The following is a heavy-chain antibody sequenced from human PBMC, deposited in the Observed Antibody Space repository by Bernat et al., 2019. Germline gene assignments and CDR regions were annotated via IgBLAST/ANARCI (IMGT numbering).Heavy chain of an antibody. CDR3: ARTPLYYDFWSGYDDY. CDR1: GFTFSSYA. V-gene: IGHV3-64*01. CDR2: ISSNGGTT. Sequence: EVQLVESGGGLVQPGGSLRLSCAASGFTFSSYAMHWVRQAPGKGLEYVSAISSNGGTTYYANSVKGRVTISRDNSKNTLYLQMGSLRAEDMAVYYCARTPLYYDFWSGYDDYWGQGTLVTVSS. D-gene: IGHD3-3*01. J-gene: IGHJ4*02.